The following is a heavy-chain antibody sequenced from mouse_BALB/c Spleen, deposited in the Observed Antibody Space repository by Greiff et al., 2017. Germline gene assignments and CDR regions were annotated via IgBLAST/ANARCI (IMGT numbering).Heavy chain of an antibody. D-gene: IGHD2-4*01. CDR2: IDPYNGGT. Sequence: EVQLQQSGPELGKPGASVKISCKASGYSFTGYNMYWVKQSHRKSLEWIGYIDPYNGGTSYNQKSKGKATLTVDKSSSTAYMHLNSLTSEDSAIYYCARLGDYDDYYAMDDWGQGTSVTVSS. CDR3: ARLGDYDDYYAMDD. CDR1: GYSFTGYN. J-gene: IGHJ4*01. V-gene: IGHV1S135*01.